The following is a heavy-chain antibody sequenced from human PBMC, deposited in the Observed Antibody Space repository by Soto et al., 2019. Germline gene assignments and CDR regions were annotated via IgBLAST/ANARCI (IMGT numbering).Heavy chain of an antibody. J-gene: IGHJ4*02. Sequence: HPGGSLRLSCAASGFTFSSYAMSWVRQAPGKGLEWVSTSFSASGANAHYGDSVKGRFTISRDNSKDTLYLQMNSLRAEDTAVYYCAKPLYSSDGGEVFDYWGQGALVTVSS. CDR2: SFSASGANA. CDR3: AKPLYSSDGGEVFDY. D-gene: IGHD3-22*01. V-gene: IGHV3-23*01. CDR1: GFTFSSYA.